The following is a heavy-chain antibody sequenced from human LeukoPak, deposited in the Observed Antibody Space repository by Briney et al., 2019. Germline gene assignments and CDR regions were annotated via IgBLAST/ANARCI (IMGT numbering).Heavy chain of an antibody. CDR3: ARAGSGWYSDYYYYMDV. Sequence: GASVKVSCKASGYTFTSYGISWVRQAPGQGLEWMGWISAYNGNTNYAQKLQGRVTMTTDTSTSTAYMELRSLRSDDTAVYYCARAGSGWYSDYYYYMDVWGKGTTVTVSS. J-gene: IGHJ6*03. CDR1: GYTFTSYG. D-gene: IGHD6-19*01. V-gene: IGHV1-18*01. CDR2: ISAYNGNT.